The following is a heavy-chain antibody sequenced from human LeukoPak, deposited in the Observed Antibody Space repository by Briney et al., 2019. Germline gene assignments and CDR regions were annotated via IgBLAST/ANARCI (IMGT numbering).Heavy chain of an antibody. CDR2: ISGSGGST. J-gene: IGHJ3*02. Sequence: GGSLRLSCAASGFTFSRYAVSWVRRAPGEGLEWVSAISGSGGSTYYADSVRGRFTISRDNSKNKQYVQINSLPEEDRAGHYCAKGREDDGDPDAFDIWGQGTMVTVSS. CDR1: GFTFSRYA. D-gene: IGHD3-10*01. V-gene: IGHV3-23*01. CDR3: AKGREDDGDPDAFDI.